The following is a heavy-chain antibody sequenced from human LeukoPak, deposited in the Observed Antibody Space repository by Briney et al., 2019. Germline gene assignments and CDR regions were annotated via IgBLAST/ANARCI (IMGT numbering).Heavy chain of an antibody. D-gene: IGHD3-9*01. V-gene: IGHV3-74*01. CDR1: GFTFSSYW. CDR2: ISSDGSST. Sequence: GGSLRLSCAASGFTFSSYWMHWVRQAPGKGLVWVSRISSDGSSTSYADSVKGRFTISRDNAKNSLYLQMNSLRAEDTAVYYCARDHNDILTGYYPFDYWGQGTLVTVSS. CDR3: ARDHNDILTGYYPFDY. J-gene: IGHJ4*02.